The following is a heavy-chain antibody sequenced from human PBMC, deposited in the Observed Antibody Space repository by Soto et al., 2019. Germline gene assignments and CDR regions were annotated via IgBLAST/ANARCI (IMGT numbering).Heavy chain of an antibody. Sequence: SVKVSCKASGGTFSSYAISWVRQAPGQGLEWMGGIIPIFGTANYAQKLQGRVTITADESTSTAYMELSSLRSEDTAVYYCARDRRQLWLGAASFYYYGMDVWGQGTTVTVSS. CDR3: ARDRRQLWLGAASFYYYGMDV. CDR2: IIPIFGTA. D-gene: IGHD5-18*01. J-gene: IGHJ6*02. V-gene: IGHV1-69*13. CDR1: GGTFSSYA.